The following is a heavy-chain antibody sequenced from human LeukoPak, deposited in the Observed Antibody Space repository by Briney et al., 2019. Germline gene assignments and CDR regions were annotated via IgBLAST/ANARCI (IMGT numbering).Heavy chain of an antibody. CDR3: ARRERMTTVTTFDH. CDR1: GGSFSGYY. V-gene: IGHV4-34*01. D-gene: IGHD4-17*01. CDR2: INHSGST. Sequence: SETLSLTCAVYGGSFSGYYWSWIRQPPGKGLEWIGEINHSGSTNYNPSLKSRVTISVDTSKNQFSLKLSSVTAADTAVYYCARRERMTTVTTFDHWGQGTLVTVSS. J-gene: IGHJ4*02.